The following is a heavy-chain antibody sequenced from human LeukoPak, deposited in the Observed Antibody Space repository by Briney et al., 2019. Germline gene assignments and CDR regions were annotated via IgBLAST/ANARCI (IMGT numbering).Heavy chain of an antibody. CDR3: ARVRYDILTGPNYFDY. J-gene: IGHJ4*02. CDR2: ISPYNGNT. Sequence: ASVKVSCKASGYTFTSYGISWVRQAPGQGLEWMGWISPYNGNTNYAQKLQGRVTMTTDTSTSTAYMELRSLRSDDTAVYYCARVRYDILTGPNYFDYWGQGTLVTVSS. D-gene: IGHD3-9*01. CDR1: GYTFTSYG. V-gene: IGHV1-18*01.